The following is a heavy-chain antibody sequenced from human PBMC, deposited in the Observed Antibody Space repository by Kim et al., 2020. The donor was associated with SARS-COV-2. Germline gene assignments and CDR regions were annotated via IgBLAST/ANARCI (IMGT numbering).Heavy chain of an antibody. Sequence: ASVKVSCKASGYTFTSYYMHWVRQAPGQGLEWMGIINPSGGSTSYAQKFQGRVTITRDTSTSTVYMELSSLRSEDTAVYYCARDLDSDCSSTSCYRFGKDSPLGGMDVWGQGTTVTVSS. D-gene: IGHD2-2*01. J-gene: IGHJ6*02. CDR2: INPSGGST. CDR1: GYTFTSYY. CDR3: ARDLDSDCSSTSCYRFGKDSPLGGMDV. V-gene: IGHV1-46*01.